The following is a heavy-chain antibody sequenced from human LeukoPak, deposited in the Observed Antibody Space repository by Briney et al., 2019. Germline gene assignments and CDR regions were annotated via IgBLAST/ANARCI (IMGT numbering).Heavy chain of an antibody. CDR1: GGSISSGGYY. CDR3: ARESSWFGELFPAWFDP. D-gene: IGHD3-10*01. J-gene: IGHJ5*02. CDR2: IYYSGST. V-gene: IGHV4-31*03. Sequence: SETLSLTCTVSGGSISSGGYYWSWIRQHPGKGLEWIGYIYYSGSTYYNPSLKSRVTISVDTSKNQFSLELSSVTAADTAVYYCARESSWFGELFPAWFDPWGQGTLVTVSS.